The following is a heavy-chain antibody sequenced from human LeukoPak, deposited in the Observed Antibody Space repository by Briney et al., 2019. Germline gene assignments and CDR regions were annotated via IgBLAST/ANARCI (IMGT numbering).Heavy chain of an antibody. CDR3: ARGGFGRPNAFDI. V-gene: IGHV3-74*01. J-gene: IGHJ3*02. CDR1: GFTFSRFW. Sequence: GGSLRLSCAASGFTFSRFWMHWVRQAPGKGLVWVSRINTDGSNTIYADSVKGRFTISRDNAKNTLYVQMNGVRVEDTAVYYCARGGFGRPNAFDIWGQGTMVTVSS. CDR2: INTDGSNT. D-gene: IGHD3-16*01.